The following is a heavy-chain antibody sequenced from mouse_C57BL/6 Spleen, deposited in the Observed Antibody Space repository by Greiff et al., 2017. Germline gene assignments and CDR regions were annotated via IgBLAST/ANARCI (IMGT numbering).Heavy chain of an antibody. CDR2: INPNYGTT. V-gene: IGHV1-39*01. J-gene: IGHJ1*03. CDR3: ARSYYSNYRWYFDV. CDR1: GYSFTDYN. Sequence: EVQGVESGPELVKPGASVKISCKASGYSFTDYNMNWVKQRNGKSLEWIGVINPNYGTTSYNQKFKGKATLTVDQSSSTAYMQLNSLTSEDSAVYYCARSYYSNYRWYFDVWGTGTTVTVSS. D-gene: IGHD2-5*01.